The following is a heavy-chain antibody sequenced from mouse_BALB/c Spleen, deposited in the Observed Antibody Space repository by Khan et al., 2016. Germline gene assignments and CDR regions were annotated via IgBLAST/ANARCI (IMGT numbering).Heavy chain of an antibody. J-gene: IGHJ3*01. CDR2: INTNTGEP. Sequence: QIQLVQSGPDLKKPGETVKISCKASGYTFTNYGMNWVKQAPGKGLKWMGWINTNTGEPTYAEEFKGRFAFSLETSATTAYLQINNLKNEDTATXCCADDYYGSNWFAYWGQGTLVTVSA. D-gene: IGHD1-1*01. CDR3: ADDYYGSNWFAY. V-gene: IGHV9-3*02. CDR1: GYTFTNYG.